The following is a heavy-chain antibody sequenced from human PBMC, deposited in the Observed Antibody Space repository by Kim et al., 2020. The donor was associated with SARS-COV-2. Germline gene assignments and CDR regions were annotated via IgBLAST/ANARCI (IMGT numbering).Heavy chain of an antibody. J-gene: IGHJ4*01. Sequence: GGSLRLSCAASGFTFSTYAMHWVRQAPGKGLEYVSAITSNGASTDYANSVKGRFTISRDNSRNTLYLQMGSLRAEDMAVYFCARGGGSSGFYHPHFDYWG. CDR3: ARGGGSSGFYHPHFDY. V-gene: IGHV3-64*01. D-gene: IGHD3-22*01. CDR2: ITSNGAST. CDR1: GFTFSTYA.